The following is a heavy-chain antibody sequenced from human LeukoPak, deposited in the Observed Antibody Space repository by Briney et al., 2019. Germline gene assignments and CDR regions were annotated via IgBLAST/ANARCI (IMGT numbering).Heavy chain of an antibody. CDR3: ARTWKTYQLGYFQH. Sequence: GASVKVSCKASGYMFTSYAMHWVRQAPGQRLEWMGRIIPILGIANYAQKFQGRVTITADKSTSTAYMELSSLRSEDTAVYYCARTWKTYQLGYFQHWGQGTLVTVSS. J-gene: IGHJ1*01. V-gene: IGHV1-69*04. CDR1: GYMFTSYA. D-gene: IGHD2-2*01. CDR2: IIPILGIA.